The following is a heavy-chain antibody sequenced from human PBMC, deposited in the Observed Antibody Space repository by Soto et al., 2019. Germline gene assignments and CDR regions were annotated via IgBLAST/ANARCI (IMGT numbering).Heavy chain of an antibody. V-gene: IGHV1-46*01. Sequence: ASVKVSCKASGYTFTTYYIHWVRQAPGQGLEWMGMINPSSGGTNYAQKFQGRVTMTRDTSTGTVYMELSSLTSDDTAVFYCAKGSALCSNWFLAERFFDPWGQGTLVTVSS. CDR2: INPSSGGT. CDR1: GYTFTTYY. CDR3: AKGSALCSNWFLAERFFDP. D-gene: IGHD6-13*01. J-gene: IGHJ5*01.